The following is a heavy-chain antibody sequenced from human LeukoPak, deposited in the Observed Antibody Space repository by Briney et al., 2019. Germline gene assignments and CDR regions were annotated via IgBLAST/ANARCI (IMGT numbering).Heavy chain of an antibody. CDR2: IYYSGST. CDR1: GGSIISNTYY. CDR3: ARHKYSSGWPPEGAFDI. D-gene: IGHD6-19*01. J-gene: IGHJ3*02. Sequence: SETLSLTCTVSGGSIISNTYYWGWIRQPPRKGLEWIASIYYSGSTYYNPSLKSRVTISVDTSKNQFSLKLSSVTAADTAVYYCARHKYSSGWPPEGAFDIWGQGTMVTVSS. V-gene: IGHV4-39*01.